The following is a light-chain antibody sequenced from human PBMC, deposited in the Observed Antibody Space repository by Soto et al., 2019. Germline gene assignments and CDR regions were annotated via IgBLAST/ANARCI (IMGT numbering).Light chain of an antibody. CDR1: SSDVGSYKL. CDR2: EGN. Sequence: QSVLTQPASVSGSPGQSITISCTGTSSDVGSYKLVSWYQQHPGKAPKLMIYEGNKRPSGVSNRFSGSKSGSTASLTISGLQPGDEADYYCCSYAGSSTSVVFGGGTKLTVL. V-gene: IGLV2-23*01. J-gene: IGLJ2*01. CDR3: CSYAGSSTSVV.